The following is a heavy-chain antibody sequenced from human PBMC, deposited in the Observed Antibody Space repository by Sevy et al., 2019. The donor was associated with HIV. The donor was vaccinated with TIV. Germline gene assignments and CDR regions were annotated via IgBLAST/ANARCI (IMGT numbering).Heavy chain of an antibody. CDR2: SRNKADSYTT. D-gene: IGHD6-13*01. CDR1: GFTFSDHY. Sequence: GGSLRLSCAASGFTFSDHYMEWVRQAPGKGLEWVSRSRNKADSYTTEYAASVKGRFTISRDDSKNSLYLQMNSLKTEDTAVYYCTTHAGIAAAGRVFDYWGQGTLVTVSS. V-gene: IGHV3-72*01. CDR3: TTHAGIAAAGRVFDY. J-gene: IGHJ4*02.